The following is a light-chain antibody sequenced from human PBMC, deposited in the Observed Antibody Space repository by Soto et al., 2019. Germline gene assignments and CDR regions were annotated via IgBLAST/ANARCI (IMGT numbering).Light chain of an antibody. V-gene: IGKV3-11*01. J-gene: IGKJ4*01. CDR2: DAS. Sequence: EIELTQSPATLSLSPGERATISCRASQSVSNYLAWYQQKAGQAPRLLIYDASNRATGIPARFSGSGSGTDFTLTISSLEPEEFAVYYCQQRTNWPQLTFGGGNKVEIK. CDR1: QSVSNY. CDR3: QQRTNWPQLT.